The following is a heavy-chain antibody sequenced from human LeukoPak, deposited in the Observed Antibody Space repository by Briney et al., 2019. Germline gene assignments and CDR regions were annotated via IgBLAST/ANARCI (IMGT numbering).Heavy chain of an antibody. CDR1: GGSFGGYY. V-gene: IGHV4-34*01. D-gene: IGHD6-19*01. J-gene: IGHJ3*02. Sequence: SETLSLTCAVYGGSFGGYYWSWIRQPPGKGLEWIGEINHGGSTNYNPSLKSRVTISADTSKNQFSLKLSSVTAADTAVYYCARTVPNSSGWPLSVGHDAFDIWGQGTMVTVSS. CDR3: ARTVPNSSGWPLSVGHDAFDI. CDR2: INHGGST.